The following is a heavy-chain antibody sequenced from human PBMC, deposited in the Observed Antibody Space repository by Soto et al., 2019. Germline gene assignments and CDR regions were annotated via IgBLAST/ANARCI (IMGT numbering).Heavy chain of an antibody. D-gene: IGHD5-12*01. Sequence: SVKVSCKAPGRTFSSYAISWVRQAPGQGLEWMGGIIPIFGTANYAQKFQGRVTITADESTSTAYMELSSLRSEDTAVYYCAREAMATIKAPYFDYWGQGTLVTVSS. V-gene: IGHV1-69*13. CDR3: AREAMATIKAPYFDY. J-gene: IGHJ4*02. CDR1: GRTFSSYA. CDR2: IIPIFGTA.